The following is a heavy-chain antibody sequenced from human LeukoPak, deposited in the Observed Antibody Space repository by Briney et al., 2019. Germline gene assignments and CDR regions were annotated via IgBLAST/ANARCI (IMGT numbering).Heavy chain of an antibody. CDR1: GFTFSDYY. J-gene: IGHJ4*02. CDR2: ISSSGSTI. D-gene: IGHD4-17*01. V-gene: IGHV3-11*01. Sequence: GGSLRLSCAASGFTFSDYYMSWIRQAPGKGLEWVTYISSSGSTIYYADSVKGRFTISRDNAKNSLYLQMNSLRAEDTAVYYCARGEVTTVRKFDYWGQGTLVTVSS. CDR3: ARGEVTTVRKFDY.